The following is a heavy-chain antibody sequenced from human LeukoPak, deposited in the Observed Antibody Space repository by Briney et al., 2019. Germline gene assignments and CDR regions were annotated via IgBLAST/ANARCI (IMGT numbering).Heavy chain of an antibody. J-gene: IGHJ4*02. V-gene: IGHV3-30*02. D-gene: IGHD6-19*01. CDR2: IRYNGSNK. Sequence: GGSLRLSCAASGFTFSSYGMHWVRQAPGKGLEWVAFIRYNGSNKYYADSVKGRFTISRDNSKNTLYLQMNSLRAEDTAVYYCAVQGKDSSGWSPDYWGQGTLVTVSS. CDR3: AVQGKDSSGWSPDY. CDR1: GFTFSSYG.